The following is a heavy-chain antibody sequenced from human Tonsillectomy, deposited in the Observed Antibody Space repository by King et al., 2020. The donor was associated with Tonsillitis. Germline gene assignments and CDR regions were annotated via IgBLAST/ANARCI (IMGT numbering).Heavy chain of an antibody. J-gene: IGHJ4*02. Sequence: VQLVESGGGVVQPGRSLRLSCAASGFTFSSYGMYWVRQAPGKGLEWVAVISYDGSNKYYADSVKGRFTISRDNSKNTLYLQMNSRRADDTAIYYCAKNKHIVVVTAIGGFDYWGQGTLVTVSS. CDR2: ISYDGSNK. CDR3: AKNKHIVVVTAIGGFDY. D-gene: IGHD2-21*02. V-gene: IGHV3-30*18. CDR1: GFTFSSYG.